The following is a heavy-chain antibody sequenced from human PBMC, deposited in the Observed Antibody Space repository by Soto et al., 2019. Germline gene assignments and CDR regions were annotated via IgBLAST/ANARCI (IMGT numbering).Heavy chain of an antibody. CDR2: IIPIFGTA. CDR3: AREERRPEIYRMIVVVSDAFDI. Sequence: SVKVSCKASGGTFSSYAISWVRQAPGQGLGWMGGIIPIFGTANYAQKFQGRVTITADESTSTAYMELSSLRSEDTAVYYCAREERRPEIYRMIVVVSDAFDIWGQGTMVTVSS. J-gene: IGHJ3*02. D-gene: IGHD3-22*01. V-gene: IGHV1-69*13. CDR1: GGTFSSYA.